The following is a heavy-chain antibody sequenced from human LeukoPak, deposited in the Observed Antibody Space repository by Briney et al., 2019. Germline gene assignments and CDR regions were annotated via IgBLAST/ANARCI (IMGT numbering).Heavy chain of an antibody. CDR2: TYYRSKWYN. J-gene: IGHJ5*02. CDR1: GGSVSSNSAA. D-gene: IGHD3-3*01. CDR3: ARKLREITIFGVVLDWFDP. Sequence: SQTLSLTCAISGGSVSSNSAAWNWIRQSPSRGLEWLGRTYYRSKWYNDYAVSVKSRITINPDTSKNQFSLQLNSVTPEDTAVYYCARKLREITIFGVVLDWFDPWGQGTLVTVSS. V-gene: IGHV6-1*01.